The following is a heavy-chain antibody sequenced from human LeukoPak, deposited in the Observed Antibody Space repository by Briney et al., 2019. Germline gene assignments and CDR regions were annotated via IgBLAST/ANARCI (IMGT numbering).Heavy chain of an antibody. V-gene: IGHV3-23*01. Sequence: PGGSLRLSCAASGFTFSSYAMSWVRQAPGKGLEWVSSIPRNGGSTYYADSVKGRFTISRDNAKNTLYLQMNSLRAEDTAVYYCARVRWGGLYYFDYWGQGTLVTVSS. CDR3: ARVRWGGLYYFDY. CDR2: IPRNGGST. D-gene: IGHD3-16*01. CDR1: GFTFSSYA. J-gene: IGHJ4*02.